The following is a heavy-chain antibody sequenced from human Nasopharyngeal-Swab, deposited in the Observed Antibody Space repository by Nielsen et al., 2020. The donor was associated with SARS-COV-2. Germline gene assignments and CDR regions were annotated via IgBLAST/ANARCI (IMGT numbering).Heavy chain of an antibody. CDR3: ARASTYYDILTGYYNWFDP. Sequence: WIRQPPGKGLEWIGEINHSGSTNYNPSLKSRVTISVDTSKNQFSLKLSSVTAADTAAYYCARASTYYDILTGYYNWFDPWGQGTLVTVSS. V-gene: IGHV4-34*01. J-gene: IGHJ5*02. D-gene: IGHD3-9*01. CDR2: INHSGST.